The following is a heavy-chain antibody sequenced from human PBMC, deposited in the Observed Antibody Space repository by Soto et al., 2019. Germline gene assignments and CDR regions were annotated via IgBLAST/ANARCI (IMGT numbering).Heavy chain of an antibody. V-gene: IGHV3-23*01. CDR3: ANARFNWNYVHITHYYYGMDV. CDR1: GFTFSSYA. Sequence: EVQLLESGGGLVQPGGSLRLSCAASGFTFSSYAMSWVRQAPGKGLEWVSAISGSGGSRYYADSVKGRFTISRDNSKNTLYLQMNSLRAEDTAVYYCANARFNWNYVHITHYYYGMDVW. D-gene: IGHD1-7*01. CDR2: ISGSGGSR. J-gene: IGHJ6*01.